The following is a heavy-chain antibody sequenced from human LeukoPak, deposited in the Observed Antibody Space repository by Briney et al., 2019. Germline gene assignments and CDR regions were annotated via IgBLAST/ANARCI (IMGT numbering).Heavy chain of an antibody. Sequence: GMSLRLSCAASGFTFSSYAMHWVRQAPGKGLEWVAVILYDGVNKYYADSVKGRFTISRDNSKNTLYLQMNTLRAEDTAVYYCARDGFNLDYWGQGTLVTVSS. CDR3: ARDGFNLDY. J-gene: IGHJ4*02. CDR2: ILYDGVNK. CDR1: GFTFSSYA. D-gene: IGHD1-14*01. V-gene: IGHV3-30*01.